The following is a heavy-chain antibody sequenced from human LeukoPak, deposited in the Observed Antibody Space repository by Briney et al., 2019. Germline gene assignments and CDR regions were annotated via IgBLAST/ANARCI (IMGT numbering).Heavy chain of an antibody. D-gene: IGHD3-16*01. CDR3: ARDLFTEGEDY. V-gene: IGHV3-7*01. Sequence: GGSLRLSCAASGFTFSSYWMSWVRQAPGKGLEWVANINEHGGDMYYVGSVKGRFTISRDNAKNSLYLQMNSLRADDTAVYYCARDLFTEGEDYWGQGTLATVSS. J-gene: IGHJ4*02. CDR2: INEHGGDM. CDR1: GFTFSSYW.